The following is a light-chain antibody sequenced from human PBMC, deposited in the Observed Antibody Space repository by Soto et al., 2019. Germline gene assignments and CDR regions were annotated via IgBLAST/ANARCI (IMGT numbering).Light chain of an antibody. CDR1: SSNIGSNY. V-gene: IGLV1-47*01. CDR3: AAWDDSLRVF. J-gene: IGLJ2*01. Sequence: QSVLTQPPSASGTPGQRVTISCSGSSSNIGSNYVYWYQQLPGTAPKLLIYRNNQRPSGVPDRFSGSKSGTSASLAISGLRSEDEADYYCAAWDDSLRVFFGGGTKLTVL. CDR2: RNN.